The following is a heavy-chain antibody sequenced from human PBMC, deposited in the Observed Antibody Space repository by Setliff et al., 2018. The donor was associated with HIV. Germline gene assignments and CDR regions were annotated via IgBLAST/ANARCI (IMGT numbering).Heavy chain of an antibody. CDR2: IFHTGSS. V-gene: IGHV4-61*08. CDR1: GGSISSGDYY. D-gene: IGHD4-17*01. J-gene: IGHJ4*02. Sequence: SETLSLTCTVSGGSISSGDYYWTWIRQPPGKGLEWIGYIFHTGSSTYNPSLKSRVSLSVDTSKNQFSLRLSAVTAADTAVYYCASLTDYGGDSGSHWGQGTLVTVSS. CDR3: ASLTDYGGDSGSH.